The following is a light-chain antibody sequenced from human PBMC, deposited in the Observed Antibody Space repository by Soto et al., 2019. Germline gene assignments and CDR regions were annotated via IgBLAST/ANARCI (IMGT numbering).Light chain of an antibody. CDR3: QQYNSYPYT. Sequence: DIQMTQSPSTLSASVGDRVTITCRASQSITSWLAWYQQKPGKAPKLLIYKASSLESGVPSRFSGSGSGTEFTITISSLQPDDFATYSCQQYNSYPYTFGQGTKLEIK. CDR1: QSITSW. CDR2: KAS. J-gene: IGKJ2*01. V-gene: IGKV1-5*03.